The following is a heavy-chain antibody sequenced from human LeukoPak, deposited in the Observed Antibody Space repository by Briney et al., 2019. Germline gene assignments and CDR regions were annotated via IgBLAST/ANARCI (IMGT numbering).Heavy chain of an antibody. CDR3: AREPLLVRDWFDP. D-gene: IGHD2-15*01. CDR2: IYYSGNT. J-gene: IGHJ5*02. CDR1: GGSVSSGSYY. V-gene: IGHV4-61*01. Sequence: SETLSLTCTVSGGSVSSGSYYWSWIRQPPGKGLEWIGYIYYSGNTNYNPSLKSRVTISVDTSKNQFSLKLSSVTAADTAVYYCAREPLLVRDWFDPWGQGTLVTVSS.